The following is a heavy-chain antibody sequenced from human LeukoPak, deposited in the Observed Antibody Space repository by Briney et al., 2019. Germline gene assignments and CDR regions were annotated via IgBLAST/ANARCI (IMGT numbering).Heavy chain of an antibody. J-gene: IGHJ3*02. D-gene: IGHD6-13*01. CDR1: GGSISSGSYY. Sequence: SETLSLTCTVSGGSISSGSYYWSWIRQPAGKGLEWIGRIYTSGSTNYNPSLKSRVTISVDTSKNQFSLKLSSVTAADTAVYYCASHRWADGSSLIWGQGTMVTVSS. CDR3: ASHRWADGSSLI. V-gene: IGHV4-61*02. CDR2: IYTSGST.